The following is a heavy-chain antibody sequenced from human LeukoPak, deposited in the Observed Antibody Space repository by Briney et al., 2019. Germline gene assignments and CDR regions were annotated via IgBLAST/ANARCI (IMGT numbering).Heavy chain of an antibody. D-gene: IGHD3-22*01. Sequence: AVGSLRLSCAASGFTFTNYNMHWVRQTPGKGLQWVAAILYDGSKKYYADSVKGRFSVYRDNSNYTLYLQMNSLRAEDTAVYYCARDQFPGYYDSSGYSSDAFDIWGQGTMVTVSS. J-gene: IGHJ3*02. V-gene: IGHV3-30*03. CDR3: ARDQFPGYYDSSGYSSDAFDI. CDR2: ILYDGSKK. CDR1: GFTFTNYN.